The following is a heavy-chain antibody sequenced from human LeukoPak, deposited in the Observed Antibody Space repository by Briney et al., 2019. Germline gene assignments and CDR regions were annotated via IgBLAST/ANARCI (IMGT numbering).Heavy chain of an antibody. D-gene: IGHD3-16*01. Sequence: GGSRRLPCAASGFPLSRYSMNGVREAQGRGWEGVSSISSIGSNKYYADSVKGRFTISRDNAKNSLYLQMNSLRAEDTAVYYCAREGDLSYYFDYWGQGTLVTVSS. CDR3: AREGDLSYYFDY. V-gene: IGHV3-21*01. CDR2: ISSIGSNK. CDR1: GFPLSRYS. J-gene: IGHJ4*02.